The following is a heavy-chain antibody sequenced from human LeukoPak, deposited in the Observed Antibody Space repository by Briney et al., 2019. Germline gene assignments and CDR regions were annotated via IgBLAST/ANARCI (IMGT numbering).Heavy chain of an antibody. D-gene: IGHD4-17*01. Sequence: GRSLRLSCAASGFTFSSYGMHWVRQAPGKGLEWVAVISYDGSNKYYADSVKGRFTISRDNSKNTLYLQMNSLRAEDTAVYYCAKDHGYGDYLGDENAFDIWGQGTMVTVSS. J-gene: IGHJ3*02. V-gene: IGHV3-30*18. CDR3: AKDHGYGDYLGDENAFDI. CDR2: ISYDGSNK. CDR1: GFTFSSYG.